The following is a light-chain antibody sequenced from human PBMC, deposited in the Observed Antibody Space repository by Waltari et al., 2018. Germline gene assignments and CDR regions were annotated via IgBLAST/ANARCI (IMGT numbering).Light chain of an antibody. CDR3: QQFGGSPLFT. Sequence: EIVLTQSPGTLSLSPGERATLSCRASQNVSSSYLAWYQQKPGQAPRLLIYGASSRATGIPDRFSGSGSGTDFTLTISRLEPEDFAVYYCQQFGGSPLFTFGPGTKVDMK. CDR2: GAS. CDR1: QNVSSSY. J-gene: IGKJ3*01. V-gene: IGKV3-20*01.